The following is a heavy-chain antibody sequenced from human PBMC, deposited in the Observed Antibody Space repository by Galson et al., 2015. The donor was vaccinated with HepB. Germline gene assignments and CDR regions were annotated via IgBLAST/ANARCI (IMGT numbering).Heavy chain of an antibody. CDR2: IYSGGST. V-gene: IGHV3-53*01. CDR3: ARDGNGPFGY. D-gene: IGHD1-26*01. J-gene: IGHJ4*02. CDR1: GFTVSSNS. Sequence: SLRLSCAASGFTVSSNSMNWVRQAPGKGLEWVSLIYSGGSTYYADSVKGRSTISRDNSKNTLSLQMNSLRVDDTAVYYCARDGNGPFGYWGQGTLVTVSS.